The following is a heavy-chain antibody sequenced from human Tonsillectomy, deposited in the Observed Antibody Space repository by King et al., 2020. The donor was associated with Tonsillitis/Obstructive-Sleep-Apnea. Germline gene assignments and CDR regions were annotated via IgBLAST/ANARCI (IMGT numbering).Heavy chain of an antibody. J-gene: IGHJ6*02. V-gene: IGHV3-30*18. D-gene: IGHD2-2*01. Sequence: VQLVESGGGVVQPGRSLRLSCAASGFTFSSYGMHWVRQAPGKGLEWVAVISYDGINKYYADSVKDRFTISRDNSKNTLYLQMNSLRAEDTSGYYCAKDSRHCSSTSCHFYYYYGMDVWGQGTTVTVS. CDR3: AKDSRHCSSTSCHFYYYYGMDV. CDR1: GFTFSSYG. CDR2: ISYDGINK.